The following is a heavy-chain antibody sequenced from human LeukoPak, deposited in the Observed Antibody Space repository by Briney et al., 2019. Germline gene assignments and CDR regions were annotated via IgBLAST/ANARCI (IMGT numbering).Heavy chain of an antibody. CDR1: GFPFRSHW. Sequence: GGSLRLSCAASGFPFRSHWMHWVRHAPGKGLVWVSHISTDGTTTNYADSVKGRFTISRDNAKDTLYLQLNSLRAEDTAIYYCARSLGYSSGGWGQGTLVTVSS. D-gene: IGHD2-15*01. CDR2: ISTDGTTT. V-gene: IGHV3-74*01. J-gene: IGHJ4*02. CDR3: ARSLGYSSGG.